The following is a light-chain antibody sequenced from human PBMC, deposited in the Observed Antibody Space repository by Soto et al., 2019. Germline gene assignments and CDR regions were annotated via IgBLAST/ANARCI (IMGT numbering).Light chain of an antibody. V-gene: IGKV3-20*01. J-gene: IGKJ1*01. Sequence: EIVLTQSPGTLSLSPGGRATLSCRASQSVSNNYLAWYQQKPGQAPRLLIYGASNRATGIPDRFSGSGSGTDFTLTISRLQPDDFATYYCQHYNSYSEAFGQGTKVDIK. CDR3: QHYNSYSEA. CDR1: QSVSNNY. CDR2: GAS.